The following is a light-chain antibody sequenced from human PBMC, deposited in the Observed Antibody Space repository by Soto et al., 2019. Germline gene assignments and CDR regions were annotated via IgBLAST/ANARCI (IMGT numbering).Light chain of an antibody. J-gene: IGKJ4*01. CDR1: QSVNTY. Sequence: EIVLTQSPATLSLSPGERATLSCNASQSVNTYIAWYQQKPGQAPRLLIYDASNRATAIPPRFSGSGSGTDFPVTISSLEPEDFAVYSCQQRSNWPLTFGGGTKVEIK. CDR3: QQRSNWPLT. V-gene: IGKV3-11*01. CDR2: DAS.